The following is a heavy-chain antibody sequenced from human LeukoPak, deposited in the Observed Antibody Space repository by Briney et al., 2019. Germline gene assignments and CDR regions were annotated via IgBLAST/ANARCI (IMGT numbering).Heavy chain of an antibody. J-gene: IGHJ5*02. CDR1: GFTVSNDY. CDR2: IYADGTT. D-gene: IGHD2-8*01. CDR3: ARDRAGAQKWVALHP. V-gene: IGHV3-66*02. Sequence: GGSLRLSCAASGFTVSNDYMAWVRQDPGKGLEWVSLIYADGTTFYTDSVKGRFTMSRDNFKNTLYLQMTSLRPEDPALYYCARDRAGAQKWVALHPWGQGTLVTVSS.